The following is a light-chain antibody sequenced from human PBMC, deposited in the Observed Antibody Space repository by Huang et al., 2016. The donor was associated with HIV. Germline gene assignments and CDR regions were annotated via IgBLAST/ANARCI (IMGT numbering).Light chain of an antibody. CDR2: AAS. J-gene: IGKJ1*01. V-gene: IGKV3-15*01. CDR3: QQYNTWPPWA. CDR1: QNVGSN. Sequence: EVLMTQSPDILSVSPGDRATFSCRASQNVGSNLAWYQQRPGQAPRLLIYAASPRATGVPARFSGCGSGTEFTLTISRLQSEDFATYYCQQYNTWPPWAFGQGTTVEI.